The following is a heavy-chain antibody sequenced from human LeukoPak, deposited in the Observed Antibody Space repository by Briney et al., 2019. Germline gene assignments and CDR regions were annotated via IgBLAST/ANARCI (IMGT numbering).Heavy chain of an antibody. CDR3: ARAVDYRNYFDS. D-gene: IGHD4-11*01. CDR1: GDSMTRGGYY. J-gene: IGHJ4*02. Sequence: SQTLPLTCTVSGDSMTRGGYYWSWVRQHPGKGLEWVGFIYHSGTTFYNPSLESRATISVDTSQSQFSLKLTSVTAADTAVYYCARAVDYRNYFDSWGQGALVTVSS. CDR2: IYHSGTT. V-gene: IGHV4-31*03.